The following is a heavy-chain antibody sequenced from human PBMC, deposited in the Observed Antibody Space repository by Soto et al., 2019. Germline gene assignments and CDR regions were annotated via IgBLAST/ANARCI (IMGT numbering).Heavy chain of an antibody. J-gene: IGHJ6*04. CDR2: IFSNDEK. CDR3: ARQGSDRGRTVDYYGMHV. V-gene: IGHV2-26*01. CDR1: GFSLGKHKMG. D-gene: IGHD3-10*01. Sequence: QVTLKESGHVLVQPTETLTLTCTVSGFSLGKHKMGVSWIRQPPGKALEWLAHIFSNDEKFYSTSLRSRLTISKYTSKSQVILTMTNVDPEDTATYYCARQGSDRGRTVDYYGMHVWGKGTTVTVSS.